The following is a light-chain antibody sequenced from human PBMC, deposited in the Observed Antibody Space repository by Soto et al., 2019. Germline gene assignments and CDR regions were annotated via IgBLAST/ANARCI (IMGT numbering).Light chain of an antibody. CDR2: YDS. J-gene: IGLJ1*01. CDR3: QVWDSSSDHHV. Sequence: SYELTQPPSLSVAPGKTARISCEGNNIGSKSVHWHQQKPGQAPVLVIYYDSDRPSGIPERFSGSNSGNTATLTISRVEAGDEADYYCQVWDSSSDHHVFGTGTKLTVL. CDR1: NIGSKS. V-gene: IGLV3-21*04.